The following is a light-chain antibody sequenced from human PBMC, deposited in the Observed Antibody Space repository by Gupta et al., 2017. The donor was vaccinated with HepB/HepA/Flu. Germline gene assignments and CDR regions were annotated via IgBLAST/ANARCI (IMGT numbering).Light chain of an antibody. CDR2: SNN. CDR1: SSNIGSNT. Sequence: QSVLTQPPSASGTPGQRVTISCSGSSSNIGSNTVNWYQQLPGTAPKLLIYSNNQRPSAVPDRCSCATSCASASPATSGRQSEDDADDYYSAAGDSMNDDWVFGGGTKLTVL. V-gene: IGLV1-44*01. J-gene: IGLJ3*02. CDR3: SAAGDSMNDDWV.